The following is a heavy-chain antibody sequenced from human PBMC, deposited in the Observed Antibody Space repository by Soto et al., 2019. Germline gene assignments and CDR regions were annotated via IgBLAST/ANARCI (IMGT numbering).Heavy chain of an antibody. D-gene: IGHD2-15*01. J-gene: IGHJ4*02. CDR1: GFTFSSYA. CDR2: VSIGGST. V-gene: IGHV3-23*01. Sequence: DVQLLESGGGLVQPEGSLRLSCAASGFTFSSYAMGWVRQGPGKGLEWVAVVSIGGSTHYADAVRGRFTISRDNSKNTLSLQMNSLTAEDTAVYCCAKRRGAGGHFYYWGQGALVTVSS. CDR3: AKRRGAGGHFYY.